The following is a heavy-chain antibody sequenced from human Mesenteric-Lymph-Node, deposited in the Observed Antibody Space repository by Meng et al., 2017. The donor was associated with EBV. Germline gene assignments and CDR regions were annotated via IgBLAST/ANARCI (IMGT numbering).Heavy chain of an antibody. J-gene: IGHJ4*02. V-gene: IGHV3-30*18. CDR1: GFTFSSYG. Sequence: VELGESGGGVVQPGRSLRLSCAASGFTFSSYGMHWVRQAPGKGLEWVAVISYDGSNKYYADSVKGRFTISRDNSKNTLYLQMNSLRAEDTAVYYCAKDLAYCGGDCYSYWGQGTLVTVSS. CDR3: AKDLAYCGGDCYSY. CDR2: ISYDGSNK. D-gene: IGHD2-21*02.